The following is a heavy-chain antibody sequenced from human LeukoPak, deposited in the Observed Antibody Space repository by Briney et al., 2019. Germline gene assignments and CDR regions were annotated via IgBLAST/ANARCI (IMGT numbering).Heavy chain of an antibody. D-gene: IGHD3-10*01. Sequence: GASVKVSCKASGYTFTSYYMHWVRQAPGQGLEWMGIINPSGGSTSYAQKFQGRVTITRDTSASTAYMELSSLRSEDTAVYYCARCGIWFGELLCSGYFDYWGQGTLVTVSS. CDR2: INPSGGST. CDR1: GYTFTSYY. CDR3: ARCGIWFGELLCSGYFDY. V-gene: IGHV1-46*01. J-gene: IGHJ4*02.